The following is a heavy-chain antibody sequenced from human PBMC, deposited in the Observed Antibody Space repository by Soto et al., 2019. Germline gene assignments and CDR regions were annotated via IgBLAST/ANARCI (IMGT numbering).Heavy chain of an antibody. Sequence: ASVKVSCKASGYTFTSYGISWVRQAPGQGLEWMGWISPYNGTTNYAQKLQGRVTITADTSTSTAYMELSSLRSEDTAVYYCASVRLDYSNYAEPFDIWGQGTMVTVS. D-gene: IGHD4-4*01. V-gene: IGHV1-18*01. J-gene: IGHJ3*02. CDR2: ISPYNGTT. CDR3: ASVRLDYSNYAEPFDI. CDR1: GYTFTSYG.